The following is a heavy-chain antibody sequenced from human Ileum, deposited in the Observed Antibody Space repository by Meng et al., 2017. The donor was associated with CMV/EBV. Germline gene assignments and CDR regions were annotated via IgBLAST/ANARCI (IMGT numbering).Heavy chain of an antibody. D-gene: IGHD3-16*01. V-gene: IGHV4-30-4*01. Sequence: QVQLQESGPGLVKPSQTLSLTCAVSGDFIRGGGFYWTWIRQPPGKALEWIGYTYFSGSTYYNPSLKSRVTISVDTAKNQFSLNLNSVTAADTAVYYCARGPGGDWFDPWGQGTLVTVSS. J-gene: IGHJ5*02. CDR3: ARGPGGDWFDP. CDR2: TYFSGST. CDR1: GDFIRGGGFY.